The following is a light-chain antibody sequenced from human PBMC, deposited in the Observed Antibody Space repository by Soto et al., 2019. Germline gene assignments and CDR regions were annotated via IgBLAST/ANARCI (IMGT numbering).Light chain of an antibody. CDR2: DAS. CDR3: QQYDNLPS. Sequence: DIQMTQSPSSLSASVGDRVTITCQASQDISNYLNWYQQKPGKAPKLLIYDASNLATGVPSRFSGSGSGTDFTFTISSLQPEDIGTDYCQQYDNLPSFGGGTKVEIK. J-gene: IGKJ4*01. V-gene: IGKV1-33*01. CDR1: QDISNY.